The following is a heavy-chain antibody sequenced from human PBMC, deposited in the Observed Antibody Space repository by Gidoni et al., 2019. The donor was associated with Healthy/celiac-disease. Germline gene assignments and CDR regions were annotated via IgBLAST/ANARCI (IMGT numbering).Heavy chain of an antibody. J-gene: IGHJ3*02. CDR2: ISSSSSTI. CDR3: AREGAVAVPGSAFDI. Sequence: EVQLVESGGGLVQPGGSLRLSCAASGFTFSSYSMNWVRQAPGKGLGWVSYISSSSSTIYYADSVKGRFTISRDNAKNSLYLQMNSLRAEDTAVYYCAREGAVAVPGSAFDIWGQGTMVTVSS. D-gene: IGHD6-19*01. V-gene: IGHV3-48*01. CDR1: GFTFSSYS.